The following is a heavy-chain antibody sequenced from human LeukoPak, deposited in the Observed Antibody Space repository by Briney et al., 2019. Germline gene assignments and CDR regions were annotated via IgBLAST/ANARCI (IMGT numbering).Heavy chain of an antibody. J-gene: IGHJ4*02. D-gene: IGHD6-13*01. CDR3: ARSGYSSSWYEDY. CDR2: ISAYNGNT. Sequence: ASVKVSCKASGYTFTSYGISWVRQAPGQGLEWMGWISAYNGNTNYAQKLQGRVTMTTDTSTSTAYTELRSLRSDDTAVYYCARSGYSSSWYEDYWGQGTLVTVSS. CDR1: GYTFTSYG. V-gene: IGHV1-18*01.